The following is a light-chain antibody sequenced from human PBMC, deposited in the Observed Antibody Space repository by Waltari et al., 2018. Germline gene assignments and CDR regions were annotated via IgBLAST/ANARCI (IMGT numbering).Light chain of an antibody. CDR1: QSISTW. J-gene: IGKJ1*01. V-gene: IGKV1-5*03. CDR3: QQSNNYPWT. Sequence: DIQMTQSPSTVSASVGDTVTITCRASQSISTWVAWYQQKPGKAPKFLIYKASSLESGVPSRFSGSGSGTEFTLTISSLQPDDFAIYFCQQSNNYPWTFGLGTKVEMK. CDR2: KAS.